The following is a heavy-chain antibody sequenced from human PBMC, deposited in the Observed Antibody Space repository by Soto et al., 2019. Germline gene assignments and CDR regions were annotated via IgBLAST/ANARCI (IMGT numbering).Heavy chain of an antibody. D-gene: IGHD3-22*01. CDR3: AREDYYDSSGYYPPGDYYGMDV. V-gene: IGHV1-18*01. CDR2: ISAYNGNT. CDR1: GYTFTSYG. Sequence: GASVKVSCKASGYTFTSYGISWVRQAPGQGLEWMGWISAYNGNTNYAQKLQGRVTMTTDTSTSTAYMELRSLRSDDTAVYYCAREDYYDSSGYYPPGDYYGMDVWGQGTTVTAP. J-gene: IGHJ6*02.